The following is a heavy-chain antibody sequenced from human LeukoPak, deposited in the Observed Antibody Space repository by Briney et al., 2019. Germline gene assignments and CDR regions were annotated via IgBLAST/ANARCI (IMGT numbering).Heavy chain of an antibody. D-gene: IGHD1-1*01. V-gene: IGHV4-39*01. J-gene: IGHJ4*02. Sequence: SETLSLTCTISGGSISSSSYYWGWIRQPPGKGLEWIGTIYYSGSAYYNPSLKSRVTISVDTSKSQFSLKLSSVTAADTAVYYCARQAWNYFDYWGQGTLVTVSS. CDR3: ARQAWNYFDY. CDR1: GGSISSSSYY. CDR2: IYYSGSA.